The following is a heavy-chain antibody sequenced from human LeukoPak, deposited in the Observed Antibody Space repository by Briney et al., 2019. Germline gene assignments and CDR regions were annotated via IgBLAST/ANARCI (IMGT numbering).Heavy chain of an antibody. CDR2: INHSGST. CDR3: ARYDGWPAIFDY. J-gene: IGHJ4*02. CDR1: GGSFSGYY. V-gene: IGHV4-34*01. D-gene: IGHD6-19*01. Sequence: SETLSLTCAVYGGSFSGYYWSWIRQPPGKGLEWIGEINHSGSTNYNPSLKSRVTISVDTSKNQFSLKLSSVTAADTAVYYCARYDGWPAIFDYWGQGTLVTVSS.